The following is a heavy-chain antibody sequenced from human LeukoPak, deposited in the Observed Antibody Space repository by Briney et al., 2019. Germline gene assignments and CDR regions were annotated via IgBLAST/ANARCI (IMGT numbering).Heavy chain of an antibody. CDR1: GFTFTDHP. D-gene: IGHD3-16*01. Sequence: GGSLRLSCVASGFTFTDHPMNWVRQAPGKGLEWISYTGGDGIAFYADSVKGRFTASKDDARKSMYLQMNSLRVEDTAVYYCAKDRANWAIDDWGQGTQVTVSS. CDR3: AKDRANWAIDD. V-gene: IGHV3-69-1*01. J-gene: IGHJ4*02. CDR2: TGGDGIA.